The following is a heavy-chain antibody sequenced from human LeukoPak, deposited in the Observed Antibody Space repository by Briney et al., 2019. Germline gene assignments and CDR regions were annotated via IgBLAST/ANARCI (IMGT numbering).Heavy chain of an antibody. D-gene: IGHD6-19*01. CDR1: GDSISGYF. CDR2: IYYSGST. J-gene: IGHJ2*01. Sequence: PSETLSLTCTVSGDSISGYFWSWIRQPPGKGLEWIGYIYYSGSTNYNPSLRSRVTISVDTSKNQFSLKLSSVTAADTAVYYCARDVRSSDWYSSWYFDLWGRGTLVTVSS. CDR3: ARDVRSSDWYSSWYFDL. V-gene: IGHV4-59*01.